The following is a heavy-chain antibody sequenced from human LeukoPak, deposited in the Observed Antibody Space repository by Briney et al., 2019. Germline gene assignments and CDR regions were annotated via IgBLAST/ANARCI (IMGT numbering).Heavy chain of an antibody. Sequence: PSETLSLTCTVSGGSISNYYWSWVRQPPGKGLEWIGYIYYSGSTNYNPSLKSRVTISIDTSKNQFSLRLSSVTAADTAVYYCARAVQLERPPPLIGYYYMDVWGKGTTLTVSS. CDR2: IYYSGST. D-gene: IGHD1-1*01. J-gene: IGHJ6*03. CDR1: GGSISNYY. CDR3: ARAVQLERPPPLIGYYYMDV. V-gene: IGHV4-59*01.